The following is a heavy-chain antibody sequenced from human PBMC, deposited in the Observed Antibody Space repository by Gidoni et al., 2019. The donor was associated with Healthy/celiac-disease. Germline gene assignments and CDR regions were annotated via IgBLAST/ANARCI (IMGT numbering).Heavy chain of an antibody. V-gene: IGHV4-59*01. CDR1: GGSISSYY. J-gene: IGHJ4*02. Sequence: QVQLQESGPGLVKPSETLSLTCTVSGGSISSYYWSWIRQPPGKGLEWIGYIYYSGSTNYNPSLKSRVTISVDTSKNQFSLKLSSVTAADTAVYYCARAPGPVGARVPFDYWGQGTLVTVSS. CDR3: ARAPGPVGARVPFDY. D-gene: IGHD1-26*01. CDR2: IYYSGST.